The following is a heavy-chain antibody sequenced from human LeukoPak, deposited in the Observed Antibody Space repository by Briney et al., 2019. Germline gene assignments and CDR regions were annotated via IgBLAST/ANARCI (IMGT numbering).Heavy chain of an antibody. CDR2: IYYSGST. Sequence: SETLSLTCTVSGGSITGYFWTWFRQPPGKGLEWIGYIYYSGSTSYNPSLKSRVTISLDTSNNQFSLSLTSVTAADTAVYYCARSGGYYAQALWGRGTLVTVSS. J-gene: IGHJ2*01. CDR1: GGSITGYF. CDR3: ARSGGYYAQAL. D-gene: IGHD3-22*01. V-gene: IGHV4-59*01.